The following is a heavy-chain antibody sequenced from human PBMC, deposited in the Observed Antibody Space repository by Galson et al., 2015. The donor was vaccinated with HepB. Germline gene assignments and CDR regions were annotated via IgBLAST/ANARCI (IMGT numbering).Heavy chain of an antibody. D-gene: IGHD6-19*01. Sequence: LSLTCTVSGGSISSSSYYWGWIRQPPGKGLEWIGSIYYSGSTYYNPSLKSRVTISVDTSKNQFSLKLSSVTAADTAVYYCARPVADDTLGWFDPWGQGTLVTVSS. CDR2: IYYSGST. CDR3: ARPVADDTLGWFDP. J-gene: IGHJ5*02. V-gene: IGHV4-39*01. CDR1: GGSISSSSYY.